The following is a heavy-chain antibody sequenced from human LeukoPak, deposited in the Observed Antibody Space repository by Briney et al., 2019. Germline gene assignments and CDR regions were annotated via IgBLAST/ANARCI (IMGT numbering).Heavy chain of an antibody. V-gene: IGHV4-38-2*01. CDR2: VYRSGTT. Sequence: PSETLSLTCAVSGYSISGGYYWGWIRQPPGKGLEWIGSVYRSGTTYYNPSLKSRVTISMDTSTNQFSLKLSSVTAADTAVYYCARMSGNAFDIWGQGTMVTVSS. D-gene: IGHD6-25*01. J-gene: IGHJ3*02. CDR1: GYSISGGYY. CDR3: ARMSGNAFDI.